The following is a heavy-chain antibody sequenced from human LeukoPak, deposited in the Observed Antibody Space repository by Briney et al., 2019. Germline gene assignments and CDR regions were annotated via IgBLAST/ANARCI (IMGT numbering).Heavy chain of an antibody. CDR3: AKDGYCSSTSCYPNHFDS. Sequence: GGSLRLSCAGSGVTLSPYAMHWVRQAPGKGLEWVALISNDGSNKYYADSVKGRFTISRDNSKNTLDLQMNSLRAEDTAVYYCAKDGYCSSTSCYPNHFDSWGQGTLVLVSS. V-gene: IGHV3-30*18. D-gene: IGHD2-2*03. CDR2: ISNDGSNK. J-gene: IGHJ4*02. CDR1: GVTLSPYA.